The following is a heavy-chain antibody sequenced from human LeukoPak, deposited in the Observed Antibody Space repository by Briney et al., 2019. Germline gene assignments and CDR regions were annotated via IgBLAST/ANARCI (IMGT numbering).Heavy chain of an antibody. CDR1: EFTFSSYA. CDR3: AKDLSELPNWFDP. D-gene: IGHD3-10*01. J-gene: IGHJ5*02. V-gene: IGHV3-23*01. Sequence: GGSLRLSCTASEFTFSSYAMSWVRQAPGKGLEWVSAISGSGGSTYYADSVKGRFTISRDNSKNTLYLQMNSLRAEDTAVYYCAKDLSELPNWFDPWGQGTLVTVSS. CDR2: ISGSGGST.